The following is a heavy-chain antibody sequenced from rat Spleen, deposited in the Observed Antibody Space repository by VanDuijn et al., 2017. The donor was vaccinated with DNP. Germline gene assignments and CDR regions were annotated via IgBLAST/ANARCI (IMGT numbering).Heavy chain of an antibody. J-gene: IGHJ1*01. CDR2: ISPGGINT. CDR1: EFTFSNYD. D-gene: IGHD1-6*01. CDR3: ARQEYKTDDYYTSYWYFDF. V-gene: IGHV5-25*01. Sequence: EVQLVESGGGLVQPGRSLKLSCVGSEFTFSNYDMAWVRQAPAKGLEWVASISPGGINTYYRDSVKGRFTVSRDNAIGSLYLQMDSLRSEDTASYYCARQEYKTDDYYTSYWYFDFWGPGTMVTVSS.